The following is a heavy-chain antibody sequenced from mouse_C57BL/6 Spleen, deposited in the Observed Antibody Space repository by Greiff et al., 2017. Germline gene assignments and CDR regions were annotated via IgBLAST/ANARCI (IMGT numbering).Heavy chain of an antibody. CDR3: ARWVGREAMDY. D-gene: IGHD4-1*01. Sequence: QVQLQQSGPELVKPGASVKISCKASGYAFSSSWMNWVKQRPGTGLEWIGRIYPGDGDTNYNGKFKGKATLTADKSSSTAYMQLSSLTSEDSAVYFCARWVGREAMDYWGQGTSVTVSS. CDR1: GYAFSSSW. CDR2: IYPGDGDT. J-gene: IGHJ4*01. V-gene: IGHV1-82*01.